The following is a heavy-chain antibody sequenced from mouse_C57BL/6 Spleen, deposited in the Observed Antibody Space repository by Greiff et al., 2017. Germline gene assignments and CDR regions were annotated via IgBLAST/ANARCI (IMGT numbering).Heavy chain of an antibody. D-gene: IGHD1-1*01. J-gene: IGHJ1*03. CDR1: GFTFSSYA. CDR2: ISDGGSYT. Sequence: EVKLMESGGGLVKPGGSLKLSCAASGFTFSSYAMSWVRQTPEKRLEWVATISDGGSYTYYPDNVKGRFTIARDNAKNNLYLHMSRLKSEDTAMDYCAREGLLRSPWYFDVWGTGTTVTVSS. V-gene: IGHV5-4*01. CDR3: AREGLLRSPWYFDV.